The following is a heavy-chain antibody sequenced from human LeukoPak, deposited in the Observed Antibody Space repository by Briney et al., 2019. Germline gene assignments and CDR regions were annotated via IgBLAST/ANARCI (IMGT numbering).Heavy chain of an antibody. V-gene: IGHV4-4*07. D-gene: IGHD3-10*01. CDR2: IYTSAST. J-gene: IGHJ4*02. CDR1: GTSMNSYH. CDR3: ARVRSSDYDSGRVYFDY. Sequence: PSETLSLTCTVSGTSMNSYHWSWIRQPAGKGLEWIGRIYTSASTKYNPSLKSRVIMSVATSKNQFSLKLSSMTAADTAVYYWARVRSSDYDSGRVYFDYWGQGTLVTVSS.